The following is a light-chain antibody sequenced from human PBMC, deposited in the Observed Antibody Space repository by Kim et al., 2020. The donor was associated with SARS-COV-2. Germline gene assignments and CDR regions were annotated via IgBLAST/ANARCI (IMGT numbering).Light chain of an antibody. CDR3: ATWDDSLNAWV. Sequence: QSVLTQPPSASGTPGQRVTISCSGGNSNIGANTVNWYQQFPGTPPKLLIYANDRRPSGVPDRFSVSQSGTSASLAISGLQSEDEADYYCATWDDSLNAWVFGGGTKLTVL. J-gene: IGLJ3*02. CDR2: AND. V-gene: IGLV1-44*01. CDR1: NSNIGANT.